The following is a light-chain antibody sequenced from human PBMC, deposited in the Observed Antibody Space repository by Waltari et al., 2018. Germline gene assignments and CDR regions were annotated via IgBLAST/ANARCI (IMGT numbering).Light chain of an antibody. CDR1: QIVISDS. V-gene: IGKV3-20*01. J-gene: IGKJ1*01. CDR3: QQYSVSPRT. CDR2: GAS. Sequence: EIVLTQSPGTLSLSPGEGAALSCRASQIVISDSLAWYQHKPGQAPRLLIYGASNRATGIPDRFSGSGSGTEFTLTIGSLEPEDFAIYYCQQYSVSPRTFGQGTKVEI.